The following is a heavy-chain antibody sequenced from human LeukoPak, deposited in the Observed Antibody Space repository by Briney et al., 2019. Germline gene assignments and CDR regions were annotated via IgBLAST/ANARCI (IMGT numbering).Heavy chain of an antibody. D-gene: IGHD6-19*01. Sequence: GESLKISCEGSTYNFTDFWIGWVRQMPGKGPEWMGIMNPSDSYTKYSPSFQGQVTISVDKSISTAYLQWNSLKASDSATYYCARLVSRGVEVADKLPDYWGQGTLVTVSS. CDR3: ARLVSRGVEVADKLPDY. CDR1: TYNFTDFW. V-gene: IGHV5-51*01. J-gene: IGHJ4*02. CDR2: MNPSDSYT.